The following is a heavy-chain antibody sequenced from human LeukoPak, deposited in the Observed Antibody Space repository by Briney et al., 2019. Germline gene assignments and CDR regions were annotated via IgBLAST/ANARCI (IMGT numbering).Heavy chain of an antibody. CDR2: ISSSSSYI. D-gene: IGHD5-24*01. CDR3: TRQTERDAYNRY. Sequence: GGSLRLSCAASGFTFSSYSMNWVRQAPGKGLEWVSSISSSSSYIYYADSVKGRFTISRDNAKNSLYLQMNSLRAEDTAVYYCTRQTERDAYNRYWGQGTLVTVSS. J-gene: IGHJ4*02. V-gene: IGHV3-21*04. CDR1: GFTFSSYS.